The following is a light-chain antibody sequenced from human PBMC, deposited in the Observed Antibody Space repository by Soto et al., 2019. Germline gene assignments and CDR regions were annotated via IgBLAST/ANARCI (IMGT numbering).Light chain of an antibody. CDR3: QSYDTSLTGFYV. CDR1: NSNIGTGYD. J-gene: IGLJ1*01. Sequence: QSVLTQPPSVSGAAGQRVTISCTGSNSNIGTGYDVHWYQQLPGTAPKLLIYGNTNRPSGVPDRFPGSKSATSASLAITGLQAADEADYYCQSYDTSLTGFYVFGTGTKVTVL. CDR2: GNT. V-gene: IGLV1-40*01.